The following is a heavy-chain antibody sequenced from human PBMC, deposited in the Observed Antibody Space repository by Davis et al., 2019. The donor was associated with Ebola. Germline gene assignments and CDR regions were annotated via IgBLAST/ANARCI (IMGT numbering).Heavy chain of an antibody. CDR1: GGSITGYS. CDR3: ARDSVGALDV. CDR2: ITYTGYT. Sequence: MPSETPLTCTVSGGSITGYSWNWIRQSPGKGLEWIGFITYTGYTTYNPSLKSRVSMSVDPSGNHFSLDLKSVTAADTAVYYCARDSVGALDVWGHGTMVTVS. V-gene: IGHV4-59*01. J-gene: IGHJ3*01.